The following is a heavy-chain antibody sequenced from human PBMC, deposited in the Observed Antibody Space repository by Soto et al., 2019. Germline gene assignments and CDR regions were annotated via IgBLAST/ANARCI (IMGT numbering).Heavy chain of an antibody. CDR2: INHSGST. CDR1: GGSFSGYY. D-gene: IGHD1-1*01. CDR3: ARGSSHPLRLERPNRPFDY. Sequence: ETLSLTCAVYGGSFSGYYWSWIRQPPGKGLEWIGEINHSGSTNYNPSLKSRVTISVDTSKNQFSLKLSSVTAADTAVYYCARGSSHPLRLERPNRPFDYWGQGTLVTVSS. J-gene: IGHJ4*02. V-gene: IGHV4-34*01.